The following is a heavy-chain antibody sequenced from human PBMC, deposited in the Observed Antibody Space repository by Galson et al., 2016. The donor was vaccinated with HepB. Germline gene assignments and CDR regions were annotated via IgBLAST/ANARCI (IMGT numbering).Heavy chain of an antibody. J-gene: IGHJ5*02. Sequence: PALVKPTQTLTLTCTFSGFSVRTSGVGVGWIRQPPGKAPEWLGTIYWDDDKRYSSSLTNRLTITKDSPKNQVVLRMTNMEPVDTATYYCAHRHYDLWNGARTGWFDPWGQGILVAVSS. CDR3: AHRHYDLWNGARTGWFDP. V-gene: IGHV2-5*02. CDR1: GFSVRTSGVG. D-gene: IGHD3-3*01. CDR2: IYWDDDK.